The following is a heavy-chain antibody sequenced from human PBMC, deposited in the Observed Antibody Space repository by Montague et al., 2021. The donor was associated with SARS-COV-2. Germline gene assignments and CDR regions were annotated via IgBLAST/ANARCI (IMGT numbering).Heavy chain of an antibody. D-gene: IGHD3-16*01. CDR3: VRHPHYDGLDGPPDF. J-gene: IGHJ4*02. Sequence: SETLSLTCTVSGVSVTDYYWSWIRQPPGKGLEWVGDVLYNKGTNFKPSLKSRVAISVDTSKDQFSLRLTSVTAADTASYYCVRHPHYDGLDGPPDFWGQGTLVTVSS. V-gene: IGHV4-59*08. CDR1: GVSVTDYY. CDR2: VLYNKGT.